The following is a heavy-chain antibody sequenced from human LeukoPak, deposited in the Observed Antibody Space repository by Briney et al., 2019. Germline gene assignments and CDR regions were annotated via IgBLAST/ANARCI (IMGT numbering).Heavy chain of an antibody. D-gene: IGHD6-13*01. J-gene: IGHJ4*02. V-gene: IGHV4-38-2*01. CDR2: IYYSGST. CDR3: ARSRLYSSSWYYFDY. Sequence: PSETLSLTCAVSGYSISSGYYWGWIRQPPGKGLGWIGSIYYSGSTYYNPSLKSRVTISVDTSKNQFSLKLSSVTAADTAVYYCARSRLYSSSWYYFDYWGQGTLVTVSS. CDR1: GYSISSGYY.